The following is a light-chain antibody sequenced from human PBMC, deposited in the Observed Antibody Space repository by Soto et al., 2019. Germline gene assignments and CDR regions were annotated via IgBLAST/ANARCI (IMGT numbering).Light chain of an antibody. CDR2: AAS. V-gene: IGKV1-27*01. Sequence: DIQMTQSPSSLSASVGDRVTITCRASQGISNYLAWYQQKPGKVPKLLIYAASTLQSGVPSWFSGSGSGTDFTLTISSLQPEDVATYYCQKYSSVITFGQGTRLEIK. J-gene: IGKJ5*01. CDR1: QGISNY. CDR3: QKYSSVIT.